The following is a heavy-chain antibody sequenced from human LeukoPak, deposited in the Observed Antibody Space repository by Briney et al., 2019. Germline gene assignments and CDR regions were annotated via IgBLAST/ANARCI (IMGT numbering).Heavy chain of an antibody. CDR2: IKEDGSDK. CDR1: GFSFRSFW. D-gene: IGHD3-10*01. CDR3: ARVLWFGGIYYFDY. Sequence: PGGSLRLSCAASGFSFRSFWMSWVRQAPGKGLEWMASIKEDGSDKYYVESVKGLFTISRENARNSLYLQMNSLRAEDTAVYYCARVLWFGGIYYFDYWGQGTLVTVSS. V-gene: IGHV3-7*04. J-gene: IGHJ4*02.